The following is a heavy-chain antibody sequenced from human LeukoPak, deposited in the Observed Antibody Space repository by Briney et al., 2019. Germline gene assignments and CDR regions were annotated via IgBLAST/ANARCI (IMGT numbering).Heavy chain of an antibody. J-gene: IGHJ5*02. D-gene: IGHD2-2*01. CDR2: INPNSGGT. CDR1: GYTFTGYY. Sequence: ASVKVSCKASGYTFTGYYMHWVRQAPGQGLEWMGWINPNSGGTNYAQKFQGRVTMTRDTSISTAYMELSRLRSDDTAVYYCARPGGNCSSTSCSRGRWFDPWGQGTLVTVSS. V-gene: IGHV1-2*02. CDR3: ARPGGNCSSTSCSRGRWFDP.